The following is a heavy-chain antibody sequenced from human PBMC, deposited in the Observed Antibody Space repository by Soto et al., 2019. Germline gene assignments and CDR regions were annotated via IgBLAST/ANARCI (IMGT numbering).Heavy chain of an antibody. J-gene: IGHJ4*02. Sequence: QVQLVQSGAEVKKPGASVKVSCKASGYTFTSYAMHWVRQAPGQRLEWMGWINAGNGNTKYSQKFQGRVTITRDTHASQAYMELSSLRSEDTAVYYCARAEEHSYGSGRDFESWGQGTLVTVSS. CDR3: ARAEEHSYGSGRDFES. V-gene: IGHV1-3*01. D-gene: IGHD3-10*01. CDR2: INAGNGNT. CDR1: GYTFTSYA.